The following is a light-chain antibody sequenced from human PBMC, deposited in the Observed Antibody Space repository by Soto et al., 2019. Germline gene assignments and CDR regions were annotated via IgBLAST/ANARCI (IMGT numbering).Light chain of an antibody. CDR2: GAS. Sequence: EVVMTQSPATLSVSPGERATLSCRASQSVSSNLAWYQQKPGQAPRLLIYGASTRATGIPARFSGSGSGTEFTLTISSQQSEDFAVYYCQQYNNWPTTFGQGTK. V-gene: IGKV3-15*01. J-gene: IGKJ1*01. CDR3: QQYNNWPTT. CDR1: QSVSSN.